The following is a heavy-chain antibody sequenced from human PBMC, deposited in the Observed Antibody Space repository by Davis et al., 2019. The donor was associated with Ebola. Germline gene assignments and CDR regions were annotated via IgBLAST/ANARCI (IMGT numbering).Heavy chain of an antibody. Sequence: SLKISCAASGFTFDDYAMHWVRQAPGKGLEWVSGISWNSGSIGYADSVKGRFTISRDNAKNSLYLQMNSLRAEDTALYYCAKALAPFLGYCSSTSCYMEYYYYGMDVWGQGTTVTVSS. J-gene: IGHJ6*02. CDR1: GFTFDDYA. V-gene: IGHV3-9*01. D-gene: IGHD2-2*02. CDR3: AKALAPFLGYCSSTSCYMEYYYYGMDV. CDR2: ISWNSGSI.